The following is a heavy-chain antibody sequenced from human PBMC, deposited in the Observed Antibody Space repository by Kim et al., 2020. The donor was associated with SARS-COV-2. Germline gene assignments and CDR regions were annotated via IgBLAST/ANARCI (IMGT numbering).Heavy chain of an antibody. CDR2: IKSDGSDT. D-gene: IGHD6-13*01. Sequence: GGSLRLSCEASGFSFSSYWMNWVRQGPGKGLVWVSRIKSDGSDTHYADSVKGRFTISRDNAKNTLHLQLNSLGVDDTAIYYCARGSFQQGFDPWGQGTLVTVPS. CDR3: ARGSFQQGFDP. J-gene: IGHJ5*02. CDR1: GFSFSSYW. V-gene: IGHV3-74*01.